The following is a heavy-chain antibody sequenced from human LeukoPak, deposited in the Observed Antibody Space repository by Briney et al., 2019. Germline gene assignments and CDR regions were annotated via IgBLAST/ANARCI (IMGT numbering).Heavy chain of an antibody. J-gene: IGHJ4*02. V-gene: IGHV3-53*01. CDR3: AGDKTTGGWYEFDY. CDR2: ISNDGDT. D-gene: IGHD6-19*01. CDR1: GFTVSSNY. Sequence: GGSLRLSCAASGFTVSSNYMSWVRQGPGKGLECVSVISNDGDTYYADSVKGRFTISRDTSKNTVSLQMNSLRAEDTAVYYCAGDKTTGGWYEFDYWGQGTLVTVSS.